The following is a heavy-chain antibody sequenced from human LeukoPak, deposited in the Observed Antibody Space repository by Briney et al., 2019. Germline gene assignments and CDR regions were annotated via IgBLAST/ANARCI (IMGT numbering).Heavy chain of an antibody. J-gene: IGHJ3*02. CDR1: GGTFSSYA. CDR3: AEGLEGAFDI. CDR2: IIPIFGTA. V-gene: IGHV1-69*13. Sequence: GASVKVSCKASGGTFSSYAISWVRQAPGQGLEWMGGIIPIFGTANYAQKFQGRVTITADESTSTAYMKLSSLRSEDTAVYYCAEGLEGAFDIWGQGTMVTVSS.